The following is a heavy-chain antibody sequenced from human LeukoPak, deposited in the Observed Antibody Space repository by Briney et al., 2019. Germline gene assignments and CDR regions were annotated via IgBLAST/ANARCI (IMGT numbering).Heavy chain of an antibody. J-gene: IGHJ4*02. CDR2: ISAYNGNT. D-gene: IGHD4-23*01. V-gene: IGHV1-18*01. CDR3: AGGYDYGGLDY. CDR1: GYTFTSYG. Sequence: GASVKVSCKASGYTFTSYGISWVRQAPGQGLEWVGWISAYNGNTNYAQKLQGRVTMTTDTSTSTAYMELRSLRSDDTAVYCCAGGYDYGGLDYWGQGTLVTVSS.